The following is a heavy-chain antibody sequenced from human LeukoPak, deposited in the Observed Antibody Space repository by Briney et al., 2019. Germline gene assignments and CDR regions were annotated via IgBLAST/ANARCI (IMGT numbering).Heavy chain of an antibody. D-gene: IGHD3-3*01. Sequence: SETLSLTCTVSGGSISSSSYYWGWIRQPPGKGLEWIGSIYYSGSTYYNPSLKSRVTISVDTSKNQFSLKLSSVTAADTAVYYCAREVPPVGVVPGFQHWGQGTLVTVSS. J-gene: IGHJ1*01. V-gene: IGHV4-39*07. CDR3: AREVPPVGVVPGFQH. CDR2: IYYSGST. CDR1: GGSISSSSYY.